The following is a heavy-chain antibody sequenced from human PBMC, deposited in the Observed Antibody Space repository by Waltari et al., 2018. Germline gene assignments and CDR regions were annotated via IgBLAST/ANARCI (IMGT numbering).Heavy chain of an antibody. Sequence: DVLLLEPGGGLVQPGGSLRLSCAASGLTFSSYAMSWVRQAPGKGLEGVSVIYSGGRRTCYADAGKGRFTIPRDNTKTTLYRQMNSLRAEDTAVYYCAKVGGIAAHSSFDDWGQGTLVTVSS. V-gene: IGHV3-23*03. J-gene: IGHJ4*02. D-gene: IGHD6-6*01. CDR3: AKVGGIAAHSSFDD. CDR2: IYSGGRRT. CDR1: GLTFSSYA.